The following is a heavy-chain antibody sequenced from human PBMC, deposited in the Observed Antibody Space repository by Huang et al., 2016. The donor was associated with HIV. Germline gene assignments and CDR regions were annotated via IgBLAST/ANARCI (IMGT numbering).Heavy chain of an antibody. CDR3: ARDFYSGDSLTLDH. V-gene: IGHV3-30-3*01. CDR2: TSSDGTNK. Sequence: QVQLVESGGGVVQPGRSLRLSCAASGFTLRTYAMHWVRQAPGKGLEWVAVTSSDGTNKFYSGSVKGRFSISRDNSKNTLYLQMNSLRTDDTAVYYCARDFYSGDSLTLDHWGQGTLVTVAS. J-gene: IGHJ4*02. CDR1: GFTLRTYA. D-gene: IGHD2-21*02.